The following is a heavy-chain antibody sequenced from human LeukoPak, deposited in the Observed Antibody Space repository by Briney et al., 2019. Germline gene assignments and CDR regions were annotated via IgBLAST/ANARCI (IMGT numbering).Heavy chain of an antibody. CDR1: GFTFSNFG. V-gene: IGHV3-30*02. CDR3: AKVEMSTSPGGIDY. D-gene: IGHD5-24*01. CDR2: IRFDGTNK. J-gene: IGHJ4*02. Sequence: QPGGSLRLSCAASGFTFSNFGMPWVRQAPGKGLEWVTFIRFDGTNKYYADSVKGRFTISRDNSKNTLYLRMNSLRVEDTAMYYCAKVEMSTSPGGIDYWGQGTLVTVSS.